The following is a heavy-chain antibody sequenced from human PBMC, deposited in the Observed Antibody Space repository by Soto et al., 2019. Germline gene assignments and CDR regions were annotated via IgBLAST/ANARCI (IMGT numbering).Heavy chain of an antibody. CDR2: ISAYNGNT. V-gene: IGHV1-18*01. CDR1: GYTFTSYG. J-gene: IGHJ6*02. CDR3: ARVFCSGGSCYSGSPYYYYGMDV. D-gene: IGHD2-15*01. Sequence: ASVKVSCKASGYTFTSYGISWVRQAPGQGLEWMGWISAYNGNTNYAQKLQGRVTMTTDTSTSTAYMELRSLRSDDTAVYYCARVFCSGGSCYSGSPYYYYGMDVWGQGTTVTVSS.